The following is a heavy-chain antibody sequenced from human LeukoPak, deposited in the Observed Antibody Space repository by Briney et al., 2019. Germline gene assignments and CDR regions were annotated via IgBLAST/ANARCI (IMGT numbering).Heavy chain of an antibody. CDR1: GFTFDDYA. V-gene: IGHV3-9*01. Sequence: PGGSLRLSCAASGFTFDDYAMHWVRQAPGKGLEWVSGISWNSGSIGYADSVKGRFTISRDNAKNSLYLQMNSLRAEDTALYYCARESTEERPGCWGQGTLVTVSS. D-gene: IGHD1-1*01. CDR2: ISWNSGSI. CDR3: ARESTEERPGC. J-gene: IGHJ4*02.